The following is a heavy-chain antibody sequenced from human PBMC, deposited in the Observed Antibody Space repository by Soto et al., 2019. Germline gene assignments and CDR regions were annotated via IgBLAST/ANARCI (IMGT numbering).Heavy chain of an antibody. CDR3: ARGPGIVVVAATPDTFDY. D-gene: IGHD2-15*01. CDR2: IYYSGST. CDR1: GGSISSYY. V-gene: IGHV4-59*12. J-gene: IGHJ4*02. Sequence: SETLSLTCTVSGGSISSYYWSWIRQPPGKGLEWIGYIYYSGSTYYNPSLKSRVTISVDTSKNQFSLKLSSVTAADTAVYYCARGPGIVVVAATPDTFDYWGQGTLVTVPQ.